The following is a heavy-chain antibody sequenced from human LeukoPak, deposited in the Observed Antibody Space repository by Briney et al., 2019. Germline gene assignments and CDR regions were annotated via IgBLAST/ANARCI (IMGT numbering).Heavy chain of an antibody. Sequence: GGSPRLSCAASGFTISSNYMSWGRQAPGKGLEWVSIIFSGDSTYYADSVKGRFTISRDNSKNTLYLQMDSLRAEDPAVYYWGRGLFWSGYLDYGMDVWGQGTTVTVSS. D-gene: IGHD3-3*01. CDR3: GRGLFWSGYLDYGMDV. CDR2: IFSGDST. CDR1: GFTISSNY. V-gene: IGHV3-66*02. J-gene: IGHJ6*02.